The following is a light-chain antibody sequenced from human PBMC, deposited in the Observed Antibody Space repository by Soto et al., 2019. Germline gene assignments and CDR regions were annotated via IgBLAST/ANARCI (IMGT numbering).Light chain of an antibody. V-gene: IGKV3-15*01. CDR1: QSVGRN. CDR3: QEYSKWPLFT. CDR2: AAS. J-gene: IGKJ3*01. Sequence: EIVVTQSPGILSVSPGDRATLSCRASQSVGRNLAWYQQKPGQAPTLLIYAASTRATGLPARFSGSGSGTDVTRTISSLQSEDFAVYYCQEYSKWPLFTFGPGTRVDIK.